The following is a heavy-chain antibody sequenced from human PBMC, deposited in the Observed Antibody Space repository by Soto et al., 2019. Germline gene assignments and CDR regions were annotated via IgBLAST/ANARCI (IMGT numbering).Heavy chain of an antibody. V-gene: IGHV3-9*02. D-gene: IGHD4-17*01. CDR3: VKDIKWGGMTTIHYFDS. Sequence: DVQLVESGGGLVQPGRSLRLSCVASGFIADDYAMHWVRQAPGKGLEWVSGISSNSATINYADSVKGRFTISRDNAKNSLFLQMNSLRPEDTAFYYCVKDIKWGGMTTIHYFDSWGQGTLVTVSS. CDR2: ISSNSATI. J-gene: IGHJ4*02. CDR1: GFIADDYA.